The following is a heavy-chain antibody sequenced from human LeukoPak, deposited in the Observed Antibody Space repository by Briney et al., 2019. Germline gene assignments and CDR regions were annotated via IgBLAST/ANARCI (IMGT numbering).Heavy chain of an antibody. CDR2: INPNSGGT. CDR1: GYTFTGYY. CDR3: ARGSFRDWYFYYYYGMDV. V-gene: IGHV1-2*02. Sequence: GASVKVSCMASGYTFTGYYMHWVRQAPGQGLEWVGWINPNSGGTNYAQKFQGRVTMTRDTSISTAYMELSRLRSDDTAVYYCARGSFRDWYFYYYYGMDVWGQGTTVTVSS. J-gene: IGHJ6*02. D-gene: IGHD6-19*01.